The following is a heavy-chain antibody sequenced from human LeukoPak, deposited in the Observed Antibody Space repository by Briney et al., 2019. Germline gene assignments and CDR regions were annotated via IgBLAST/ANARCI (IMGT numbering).Heavy chain of an antibody. J-gene: IGHJ4*02. Sequence: GESLKISCRCSGYSFTTYWIGWGRQMPGKGLEWMGIIYPGDSDTRYTPSFQGQVTLSADKSINTAYLQWSSLKASDTAMYYCESRQGCSSTSCLPDYWGQGTLVTVSP. V-gene: IGHV5-51*01. CDR3: ESRQGCSSTSCLPDY. D-gene: IGHD2-2*01. CDR1: GYSFTTYW. CDR2: IYPGDSDT.